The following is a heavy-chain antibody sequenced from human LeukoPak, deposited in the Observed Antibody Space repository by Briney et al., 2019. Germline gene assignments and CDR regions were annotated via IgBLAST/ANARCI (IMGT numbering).Heavy chain of an antibody. J-gene: IGHJ6*02. CDR3: ARGKYSSSWHLGSSVDGYYYYYGMEL. V-gene: IGHV3-11*01. D-gene: IGHD6-13*01. CDR2: VSSSGSTI. Sequence: GGSLRLSCAASGFTFSDYYMSWIGQAPGKGLEWVSYVSSSGSTIYYADSVKGRFTISRYKGKNSLYLQMNSLRAEDTAVYYCARGKYSSSWHLGSSVDGYYYYYGMELWGQGTTVRV. CDR1: GFTFSDYY.